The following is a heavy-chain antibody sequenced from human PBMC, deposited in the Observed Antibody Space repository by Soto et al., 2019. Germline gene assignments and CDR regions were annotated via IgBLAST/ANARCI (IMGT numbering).Heavy chain of an antibody. J-gene: IGHJ6*02. CDR3: ATGSFTSTGGRIGYHYNAMDV. CDR1: GGTFSSHS. Sequence: SVKVSCKSSGGTFSSHSINWVRQAPGQGLEWMGGIIPVFGPANFAKKFQGRVTITADESTTTAYMELSSLTSEDTAVYYCATGSFTSTGGRIGYHYNAMDVWGQGTTVTVSS. CDR2: IIPVFGPA. D-gene: IGHD1-1*01. V-gene: IGHV1-69*13.